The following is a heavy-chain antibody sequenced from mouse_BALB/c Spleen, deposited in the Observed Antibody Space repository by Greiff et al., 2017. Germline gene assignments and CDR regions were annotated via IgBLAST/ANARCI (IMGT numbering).Heavy chain of an antibody. Sequence: VQLQQSGAELARPGASVKLSCKASGYTFTSYWMQWVKQRPGQGLEWIGAIYPGDGDTRYTQKFKGKATLTADKSSSTAYMQLSSLASEDSAVYYCARNWEEAMDYWGQGTSVTVSS. CDR3: ARNWEEAMDY. CDR1: GYTFTSYW. CDR2: IYPGDGDT. V-gene: IGHV1-87*01. D-gene: IGHD4-1*01. J-gene: IGHJ4*01.